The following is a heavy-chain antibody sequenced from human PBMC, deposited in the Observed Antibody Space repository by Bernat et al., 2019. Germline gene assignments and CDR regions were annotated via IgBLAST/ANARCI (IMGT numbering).Heavy chain of an antibody. CDR3: VRSVSGAAGFFDY. CDR2: LNGDGTIT. Sequence: EVKLVESGGGLIQPGGSLRLSCAASGFTFSGDWMHWVRQVPGKGLVWVSRLNGDGTITDHADSVKGRFTISRDNAKNTLYLQMNSLRVEDTAVYYCVRSVSGAAGFFDYWGPGSLVTVSS. V-gene: IGHV3-74*01. J-gene: IGHJ4*02. D-gene: IGHD5/OR15-5a*01. CDR1: GFTFSGDW.